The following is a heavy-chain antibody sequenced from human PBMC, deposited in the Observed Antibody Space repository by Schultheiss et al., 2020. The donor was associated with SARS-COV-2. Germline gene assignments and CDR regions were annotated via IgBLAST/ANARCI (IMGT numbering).Heavy chain of an antibody. D-gene: IGHD4-17*01. J-gene: IGHJ5*02. CDR2: INHSGST. V-gene: IGHV4-34*01. CDR1: GGSFSGYY. Sequence: SQTLSLTCAVYGGSFSGYYWSWIRQPPGKGLEWIGEINHSGSTNYNPSLKSRVTMSVDTSKNQFSLKLTSVTAADTAVYYCARGGGDFNWFDPWGQGTLVTVSS. CDR3: ARGGGDFNWFDP.